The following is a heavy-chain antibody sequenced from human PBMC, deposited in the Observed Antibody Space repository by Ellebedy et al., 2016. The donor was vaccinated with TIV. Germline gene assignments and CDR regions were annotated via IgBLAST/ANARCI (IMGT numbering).Heavy chain of an antibody. CDR3: ATRISEGA. CDR1: GFTVSSNY. V-gene: IGHV3-53*01. Sequence: GESLKISCAVSGFTVSSNYMSWVRQAPGKGLEWVSVIYSGGTTNYADSVKGRFIISRDTSKNTPYLQMNSLRAEDTAVYYCATRISEGAWGQGTLVTVSS. D-gene: IGHD2-21*01. CDR2: IYSGGTT. J-gene: IGHJ5*02.